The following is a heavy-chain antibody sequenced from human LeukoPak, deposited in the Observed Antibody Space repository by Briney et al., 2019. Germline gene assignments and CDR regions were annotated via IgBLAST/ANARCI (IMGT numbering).Heavy chain of an antibody. CDR1: RFTFSTYG. J-gene: IGHJ3*02. CDR2: IRYDGSNK. D-gene: IGHD6-19*01. Sequence: GGSLRLSCAASRFTFSTYGMHWVHQAPGKGLGCVAFIRYDGSNKYYADSVKGRFTISRDNSKNTLYLQMNSLRAEDTAVYYCAKDRGSSGWPGAFDIWGQGTMVTVSS. V-gene: IGHV3-30*02. CDR3: AKDRGSSGWPGAFDI.